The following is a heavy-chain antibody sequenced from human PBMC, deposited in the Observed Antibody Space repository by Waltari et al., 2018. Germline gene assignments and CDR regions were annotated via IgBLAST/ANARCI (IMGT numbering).Heavy chain of an antibody. Sequence: QVQLQESGPGLVKPSETLSLTCTVSGGSISSYYWSWIRQPAGKGLEWIGRIYTSGSTNYNPSLKSRVTMSVETSKNQFSLKLSSVTAADTAVYYCARGPIRFLEWLRDDDAFDIWGQGTMVTVSS. V-gene: IGHV4-4*07. D-gene: IGHD3-3*01. CDR3: ARGPIRFLEWLRDDDAFDI. J-gene: IGHJ3*02. CDR1: GGSISSYY. CDR2: IYTSGST.